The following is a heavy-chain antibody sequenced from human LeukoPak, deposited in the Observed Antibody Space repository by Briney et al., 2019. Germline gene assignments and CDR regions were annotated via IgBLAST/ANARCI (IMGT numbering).Heavy chain of an antibody. CDR3: ARDLVRYYDSSGYHSLHY. J-gene: IGHJ4*02. Sequence: ASVKVSCKASGYTFTSYYMHGVRQAPGQGLEGMGIINPSSGSTGYAQKFQGRVTMTRDTSTSTVYMELSSLRSEDTAVYYCARDLVRYYDSSGYHSLHYWGQGTLVPVSS. V-gene: IGHV1-46*01. CDR1: GYTFTSYY. D-gene: IGHD3-22*01. CDR2: INPSSGST.